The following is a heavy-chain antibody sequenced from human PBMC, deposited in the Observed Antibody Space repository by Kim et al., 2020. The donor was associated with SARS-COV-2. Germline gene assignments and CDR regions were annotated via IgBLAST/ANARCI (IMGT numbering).Heavy chain of an antibody. CDR1: GGSISSYY. J-gene: IGHJ4*02. D-gene: IGHD5-12*01. V-gene: IGHV4-59*01. CDR3: ARVAGVAPAYYFDY. CDR2: IYYSGST. Sequence: SETLSLTCTVSGGSISSYYWSWIRQPPGKGLEWIGYIYYSGSTNYNPSLKSRVTISVDTSKNQFSLKLSSVTAADTAVYYCARVAGVAPAYYFDYWGQGTLVTVSS.